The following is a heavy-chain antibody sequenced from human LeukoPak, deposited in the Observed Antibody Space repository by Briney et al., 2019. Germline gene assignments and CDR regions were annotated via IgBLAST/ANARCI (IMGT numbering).Heavy chain of an antibody. CDR3: AREGYYYYGMDV. V-gene: IGHV4-34*01. CDR1: GGSFSGCY. J-gene: IGHJ6*02. CDR2: INHSGST. Sequence: SETLSLTCAVYGGSFSGCYWSWIRQPPGKGLEWIGEINHSGSTNYNPSLKSRVTISVDTSKNQFSLKLSSVTAADTAVYYCAREGYYYYGMDVWGQGTTVTVSS.